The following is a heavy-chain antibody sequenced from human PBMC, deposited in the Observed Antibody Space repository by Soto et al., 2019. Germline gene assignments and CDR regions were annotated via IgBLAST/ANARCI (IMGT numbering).Heavy chain of an antibody. CDR2: IYYSGST. J-gene: IGHJ5*02. D-gene: IGHD1-7*01. V-gene: IGHV4-39*01. CDR3: ARLYNWNYLVDP. CDR1: GGSISSSSYY. Sequence: SETLSLTCTVSGGSISSSSYYWGWIRQPPGKGLEWIGSIYYSGSTYYNPSLKSRVTISVDTSKNQFSLKLSSVTAADTAVYYCARLYNWNYLVDPWGQGTLVTVSS.